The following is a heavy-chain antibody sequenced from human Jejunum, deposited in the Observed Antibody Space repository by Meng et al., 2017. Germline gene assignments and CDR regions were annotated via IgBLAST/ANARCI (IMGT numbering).Heavy chain of an antibody. CDR3: AREIIGAASAFDI. Sequence: GESLKISCAASGFTFSSYWMHWVRQAPGKGLVWVTRINTDGSSTSYADSVKGRFTISRDNAKNSLFLQMNSLRAEDTAVYYCAREIIGAASAFDIWGQGTLVTVSS. CDR1: GFTFSSYW. V-gene: IGHV3-74*01. CDR2: INTDGSST. J-gene: IGHJ3*02. D-gene: IGHD2/OR15-2a*01.